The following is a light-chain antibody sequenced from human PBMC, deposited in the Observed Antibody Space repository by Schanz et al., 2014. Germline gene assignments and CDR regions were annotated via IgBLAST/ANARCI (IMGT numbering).Light chain of an antibody. CDR3: SSYTDSSTWV. J-gene: IGLJ3*02. V-gene: IGLV2-8*01. CDR1: SSDVGGYNY. CDR2: EVT. Sequence: QSALTQPPSASGSPGQSVTISCTGTSSDVGGYNYVSWYQQHPGKGPKVMIYEVTKRPSGVPDRFSGSKSVNTASLTISGLQGEDEADYYCSSYTDSSTWVFGGGTKLTVL.